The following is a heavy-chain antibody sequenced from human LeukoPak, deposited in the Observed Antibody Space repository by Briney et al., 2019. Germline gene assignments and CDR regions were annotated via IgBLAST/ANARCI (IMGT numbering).Heavy chain of an antibody. Sequence: ASVKVSCKASGYTFTSYYMHWVRQPPGQGLEWMGIINPSGGSTSYAEKFQDRVTMTRDTYTSTVYKELSSLRSEDAAVYYCARSTYYGMDVWGQGTTVTVSS. V-gene: IGHV1-46*01. D-gene: IGHD2-2*01. J-gene: IGHJ6*02. CDR1: GYTFTSYY. CDR2: INPSGGST. CDR3: ARSTYYGMDV.